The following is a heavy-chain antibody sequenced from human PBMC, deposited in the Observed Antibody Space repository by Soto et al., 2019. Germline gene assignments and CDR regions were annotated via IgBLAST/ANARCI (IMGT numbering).Heavy chain of an antibody. Sequence: QVQLVQSGAEVRKPGASVKVSCKASGYTFTSYDINWVRQASGQGLEWMGWMNPNSGNTGSAQRLQGRLTMTRNTSINTAYMELTSLTSEDAAVYYCARVHTVTTYFDVWGRGTLVAVSS. J-gene: IGHJ2*01. CDR1: GYTFTSYD. CDR3: ARVHTVTTYFDV. D-gene: IGHD4-17*01. CDR2: MNPNSGNT. V-gene: IGHV1-8*01.